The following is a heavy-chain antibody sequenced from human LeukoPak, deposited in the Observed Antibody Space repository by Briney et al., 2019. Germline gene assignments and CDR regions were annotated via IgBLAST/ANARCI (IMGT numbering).Heavy chain of an antibody. D-gene: IGHD1-1*01. Sequence: SETLSLTCTVSGGSVSSSSYYWGWIRQPPGKGLEWIGSIYYSGSTYYNPSLKSRVTISVDTSKNQFSLKLSSVTAADTAVYYCASEVPDPWGQGTLVTVSS. CDR3: ASEVPDP. CDR2: IYYSGST. CDR1: GGSVSSSSYY. J-gene: IGHJ5*02. V-gene: IGHV4-39*07.